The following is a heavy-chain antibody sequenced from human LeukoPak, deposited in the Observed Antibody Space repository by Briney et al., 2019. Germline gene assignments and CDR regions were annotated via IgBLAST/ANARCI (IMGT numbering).Heavy chain of an antibody. Sequence: VASVKVSCKASGYTFTSYDINWVRQATGQGLEWMGWMNPNSGNTGYAQKFQGRVTITRNTSISTAYMELSSLRSEDTAVYYCARTITLVRGVGRFDFDNWGQGTLVTVSS. D-gene: IGHD3-10*01. J-gene: IGHJ4*02. CDR2: MNPNSGNT. CDR3: ARTITLVRGVGRFDFDN. CDR1: GYTFTSYD. V-gene: IGHV1-8*03.